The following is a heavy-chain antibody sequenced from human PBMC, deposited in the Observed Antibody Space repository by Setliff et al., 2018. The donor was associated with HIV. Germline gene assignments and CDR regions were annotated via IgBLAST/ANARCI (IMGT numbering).Heavy chain of an antibody. CDR1: GGSFSSYY. CDR2: INHSGDA. J-gene: IGHJ6*03. Sequence: TSETLSLTCAVYGGSFSSYYWSWIRQPPGKGLEWIGDINHSGDANYNPSLKSRVTMLVDTSKNQFSLNLTSVTAADTSVFYCARHRDPPGTSWIYYYYYMDLWGEGTTVTVS. CDR3: ARHRDPPGTSWIYYYYYMDL. V-gene: IGHV4-34*01. D-gene: IGHD6-13*01.